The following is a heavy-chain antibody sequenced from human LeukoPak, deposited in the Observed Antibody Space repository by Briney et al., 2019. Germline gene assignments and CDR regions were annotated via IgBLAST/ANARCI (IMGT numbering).Heavy chain of an antibody. D-gene: IGHD2-2*01. Sequence: PGGSLTLSCAASGFAFSTYGMLWVRQAPGKGLEWVAFVRFDGSDKYYADSVKGRFTISRDTSKNTLYLQMKSLRAEDTAVYYCAKGGGDCSTATCSLICYHYYMDVWGKGTTVTVSS. CDR1: GFAFSTYG. J-gene: IGHJ6*03. V-gene: IGHV3-30*02. CDR2: VRFDGSDK. CDR3: AKGGGDCSTATCSLICYHYYMDV.